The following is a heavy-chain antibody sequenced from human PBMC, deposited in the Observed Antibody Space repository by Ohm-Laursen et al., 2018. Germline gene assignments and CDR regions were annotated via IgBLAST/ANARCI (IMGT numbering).Heavy chain of an antibody. J-gene: IGHJ4*02. D-gene: IGHD3-10*01. CDR2: IYYSGST. CDR3: ARENGGHFDY. CDR1: GGSISSYY. V-gene: IGHV4-59*01. Sequence: GTLSLTCSASGGSISSYYWSWIRQPPGKGLEWIGYIYYSGSTNYNPSLKSRVTISVDTSKNQFSLKLSSVTAADTAVYYCARENGGHFDYWGQGTLVTVSS.